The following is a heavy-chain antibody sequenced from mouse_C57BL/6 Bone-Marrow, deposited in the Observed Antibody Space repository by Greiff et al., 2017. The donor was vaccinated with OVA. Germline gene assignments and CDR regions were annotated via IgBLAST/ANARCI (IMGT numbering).Heavy chain of an antibody. CDR1: GFTFSSYT. Sequence: DVMLVESGGGLVKPGGSLKLSCAASGFTFSSYTMSWVRQTPEKRLEWVATISGGGGNTYYPDSVKGRFTISRDNAKNTLYLQMSSRRSKDTAMSYCARHRKEQVPDDFDYWGQGTTLTVSS. V-gene: IGHV5-9*01. J-gene: IGHJ2*01. CDR3: ARHRKEQVPDDFDY. CDR2: ISGGGGNT.